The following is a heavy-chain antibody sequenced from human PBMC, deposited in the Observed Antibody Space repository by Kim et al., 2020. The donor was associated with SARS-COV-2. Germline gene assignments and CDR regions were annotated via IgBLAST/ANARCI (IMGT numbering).Heavy chain of an antibody. CDR2: ISNSGAIT. CDR3: AKGRLQYQSFDY. CDR1: GFTFSTHV. D-gene: IGHD4-4*01. J-gene: IGHJ4*02. V-gene: IGHV3-23*01. Sequence: GGSLRLSCAASGFTFSTHVMSWVRQAPGKGLEWVSGISNSGAITYYADSVKGRFTISRDNSKNTLYLQLNSLRAEDKAVYYCAKGRLQYQSFDYWGQGTL.